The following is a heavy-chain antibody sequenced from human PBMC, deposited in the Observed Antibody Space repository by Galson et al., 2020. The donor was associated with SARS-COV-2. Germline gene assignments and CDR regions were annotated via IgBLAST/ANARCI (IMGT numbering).Heavy chain of an antibody. D-gene: IGHD2-8*01. CDR1: GFTFSDYY. J-gene: IGHJ6*02. CDR2: ISSSGSTI. Sequence: GGSLRLSCAASGFTFSDYYMSWIRQAPGKGLEWVSYISSSGSTIYYAASVKGRFTISRDNAKNSLYLQRNSQRPEHPAVYYCARDRAATNGVELVYYFCYGMDVWCQGTTGTVSS. V-gene: IGHV3-11*01. CDR3: ARDRAATNGVELVYYFCYGMDV.